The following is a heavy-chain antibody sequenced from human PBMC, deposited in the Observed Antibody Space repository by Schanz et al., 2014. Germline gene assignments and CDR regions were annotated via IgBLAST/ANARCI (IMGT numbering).Heavy chain of an antibody. V-gene: IGHV3-66*01. CDR2: IYSGVST. J-gene: IGHJ4*02. CDR3: AKDLAAVGVFDY. Sequence: EVQLVESGGSLVQPGGSQRLSCAASGFIVSSTYMTWVRQAPGKGLEWVSIIYSGVSTYYADSVKGRFTISRDNSNNTVFLQMNSLRAEDTAVYYCAKDLAAVGVFDYWGQGSLVTVSP. CDR1: GFIVSSTY. D-gene: IGHD6-13*01.